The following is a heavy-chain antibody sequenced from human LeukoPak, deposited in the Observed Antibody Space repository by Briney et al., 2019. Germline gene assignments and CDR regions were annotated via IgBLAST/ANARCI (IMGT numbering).Heavy chain of an antibody. Sequence: GASVKVSCKASGYTFTSYYMHWVRQAPGQGLEWMGIINPSGGSTSYAQKFQGRVTMTRDTSTSTVYMELSSLRSEDTAVYYCARTYYDILTDPDQYYYYGMGVWGQGTTVTVSS. CDR3: ARTYYDILTDPDQYYYYGMGV. D-gene: IGHD3-9*01. J-gene: IGHJ6*02. V-gene: IGHV1-46*01. CDR1: GYTFTSYY. CDR2: INPSGGST.